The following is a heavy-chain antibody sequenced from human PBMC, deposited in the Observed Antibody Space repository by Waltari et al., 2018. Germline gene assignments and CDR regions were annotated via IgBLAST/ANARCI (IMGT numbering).Heavy chain of an antibody. Sequence: WSWIRQPPGKGLEWIGYIYYSGSTYYNPSLKSRVTISVDTSKNQFSLKLSSVTAADTAVYYCARHSSSIDYWGQGTLVTVSS. V-gene: IGHV4-59*08. CDR2: IYYSGST. CDR3: ARHSSSIDY. J-gene: IGHJ4*02.